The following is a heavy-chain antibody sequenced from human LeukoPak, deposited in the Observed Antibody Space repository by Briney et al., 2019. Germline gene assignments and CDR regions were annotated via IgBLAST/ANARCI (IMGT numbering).Heavy chain of an antibody. V-gene: IGHV3-74*01. D-gene: IGHD6-6*01. CDR1: GFTFSSYW. CDR2: IKTDGSST. CDR3: AKAVYRYSSSY. J-gene: IGHJ4*02. Sequence: GGSLRLSCAASGFTFSSYWMHWVRQAPGKGLVWVSRIKTDGSSTSYADSVKGRFTISRDNSKNTLYLQMNSLRAEDTAVYYCAKAVYRYSSSYWGQGTLVTVSS.